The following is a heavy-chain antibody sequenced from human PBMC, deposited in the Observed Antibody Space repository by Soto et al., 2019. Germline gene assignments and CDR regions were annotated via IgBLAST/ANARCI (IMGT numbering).Heavy chain of an antibody. CDR3: ARVHSGYDFAY. J-gene: IGHJ4*02. CDR1: GYTFTSYG. V-gene: IGHV1-18*01. D-gene: IGHD5-12*01. Sequence: QVQLVQSGAEVKKPGASVKVSCKASGYTFTSYGINWVRQAPGQGLERMGWISANNGNTHDAQKLQGRVTMTTDTSTSIGYMELRSLRSGDTAVYYCARVHSGYDFAYWGQGTLVTVSS. CDR2: ISANNGNT.